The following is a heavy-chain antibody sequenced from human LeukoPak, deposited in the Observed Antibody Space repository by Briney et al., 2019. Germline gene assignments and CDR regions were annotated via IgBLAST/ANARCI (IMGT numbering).Heavy chain of an antibody. J-gene: IGHJ1*01. V-gene: IGHV4-31*03. CDR3: ARNWRGYCSGGNCPQYFQH. Sequence: PSQTLSLTCTVSGGSISSGGYYWSWIRQHPGKGLEWIGYIYYSGSTYYNPSLKSRVTISVDTSKNQFSLKLSSVTAADTAVYYCARNWRGYCSGGNCPQYFQHWGQGTLVTVSS. CDR1: GGSISSGGYY. D-gene: IGHD2-15*01. CDR2: IYYSGST.